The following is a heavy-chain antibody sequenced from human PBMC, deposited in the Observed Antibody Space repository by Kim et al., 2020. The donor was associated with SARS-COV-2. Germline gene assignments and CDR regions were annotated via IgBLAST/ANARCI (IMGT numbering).Heavy chain of an antibody. CDR3: TRVVAVAGRSY. J-gene: IGHJ4*02. CDR1: GFTFSGSA. D-gene: IGHD6-19*01. CDR2: IRSKANSYAT. Sequence: GGSLRLSCAASGFTFSGSAMHWVRQASGKGLEWVGRIRSKANSYATAYAASVKGRFTISRDDSKNTAYLQMNSLKTEDTAVYYCTRVVAVAGRSYWGQGTLVTVSS. V-gene: IGHV3-73*01.